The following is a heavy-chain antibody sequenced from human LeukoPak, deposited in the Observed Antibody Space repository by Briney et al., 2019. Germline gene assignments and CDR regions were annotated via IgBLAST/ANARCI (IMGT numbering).Heavy chain of an antibody. J-gene: IGHJ4*02. Sequence: SETLSLTCTVSGGSISSGGYYWSWIRQHPGKGLEWIGYIYYSGSTNYNPSLKSRVTISVDTSKNQFSLKLSSVTAADTAVYYCARGTWMATAYYFDYWGQGTLVTVSS. CDR3: ARGTWMATAYYFDY. D-gene: IGHD5-12*01. CDR1: GGSISSGGYY. V-gene: IGHV4-61*08. CDR2: IYYSGST.